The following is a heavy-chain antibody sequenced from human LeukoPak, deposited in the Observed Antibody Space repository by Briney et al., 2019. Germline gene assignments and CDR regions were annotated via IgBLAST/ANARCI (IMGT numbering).Heavy chain of an antibody. Sequence: GGSLRLSCAASGFTFSSYAMHWVRQAPGKGLEWVAVISYGGSNKYYADSVKGRFTISRDNSKNTLYLQMNSLRAEDTAVYYCAREGLVRAFDIWGQGTMVTVSS. CDR3: AREGLVRAFDI. J-gene: IGHJ3*02. CDR1: GFTFSSYA. D-gene: IGHD2-15*01. V-gene: IGHV3-30-3*01. CDR2: ISYGGSNK.